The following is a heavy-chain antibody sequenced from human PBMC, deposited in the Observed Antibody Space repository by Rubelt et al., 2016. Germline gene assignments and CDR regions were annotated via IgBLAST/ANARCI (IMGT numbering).Heavy chain of an antibody. CDR3: ARSYDSSGYPNY. D-gene: IGHD3-22*01. V-gene: IGHV3-66*01. CDR1: GFTVSPKY. CDR2: IYAVGGK. J-gene: IGHJ4*02. Sequence: EVQLLESGGGLVQPGGSLRLSCAASGFTVSPKYMSWVRQAPGKGLEWVSIIYAVGGKNYADSVKGRFTISRDNSKNTLFLQMNSLRVEDTAVYYCARSYDSSGYPNYWGQGTLVTVSS.